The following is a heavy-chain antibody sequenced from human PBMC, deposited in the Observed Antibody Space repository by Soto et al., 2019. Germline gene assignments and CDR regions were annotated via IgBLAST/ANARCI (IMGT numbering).Heavy chain of an antibody. J-gene: IGHJ4*02. Sequence: GGSLRLSCAASGFSFSDYSMTWVRQAPGRGLEWVSTLTRGGTTFYADSVKGRFTISRDNSKNTLSLQMYNLRAEDTARYYCAKRATTVPTPGNYFDCWGQGTLVTVSS. CDR2: LTRGGTT. D-gene: IGHD2-15*01. CDR1: GFSFSDYS. CDR3: AKRATTVPTPGNYFDC. V-gene: IGHV3-23*01.